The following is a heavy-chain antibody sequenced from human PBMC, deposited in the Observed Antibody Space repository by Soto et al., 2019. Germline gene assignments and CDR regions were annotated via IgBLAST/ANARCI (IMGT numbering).Heavy chain of an antibody. CDR1: GYTFTSYG. CDR2: ISAYNGNT. J-gene: IGHJ6*02. D-gene: IGHD6-19*01. Sequence: ASVKVSCKASGYTFTSYGISWVRQAPGQGLEWMGWISAYNGNTNYAQKLQGRVTMTTDTSTSTAYMELRSLRSDDTAVYYCARGCSRGGYLCGMDVWGQGTTVTVSS. V-gene: IGHV1-18*01. CDR3: ARGCSRGGYLCGMDV.